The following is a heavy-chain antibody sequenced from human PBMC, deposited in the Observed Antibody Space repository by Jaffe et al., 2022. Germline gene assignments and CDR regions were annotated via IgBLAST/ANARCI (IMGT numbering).Heavy chain of an antibody. CDR1: GGSISSNAYS. V-gene: IGHV4-39*02. CDR3: ARVRGGDAFDI. CDR2: VYYSGNT. Sequence: QLQLQESGPGLVKPSETLSLTCTVSGGSISSNAYSWGWIRQPPGKGLEWIGTVYYSGNTDCHASLKSRVTISIDTSKNHFSLSLSSVTAADTALYYCARVRGGDAFDIWGQGTMVTVSS. J-gene: IGHJ3*02. D-gene: IGHD3-10*01.